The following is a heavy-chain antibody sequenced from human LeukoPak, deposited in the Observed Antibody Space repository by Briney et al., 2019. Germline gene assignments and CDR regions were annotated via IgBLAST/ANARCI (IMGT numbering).Heavy chain of an antibody. Sequence: SVNVSCQASGCTFSIYSIHWVRQAPGRGLEWMGRINPKNGGASYGQKFQGRVTMNTDTSTTTVYLEVTNVRYDDTGVYYCARDSAVVRAVDPWGQGTLVTVPS. J-gene: IGHJ5*02. D-gene: IGHD3-10*01. V-gene: IGHV1-46*01. CDR2: INPKNGGA. CDR3: ARDSAVVRAVDP. CDR1: GCTFSIYS.